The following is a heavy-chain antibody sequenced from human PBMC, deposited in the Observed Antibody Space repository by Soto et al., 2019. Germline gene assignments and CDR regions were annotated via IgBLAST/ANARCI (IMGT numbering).Heavy chain of an antibody. CDR2: IYYSGST. CDR3: ARSQRSAPHYYYGSGSPPTHYYYGMDV. J-gene: IGHJ6*02. Sequence: SETLSLTCAVSGGSFRGYNWHWIRQSPGKGLEWMGYIYYSGSTYYNPSLKSRVTISVDTSKNQFSLKLSSVTAADTAVYYCARSQRSAPHYYYGSGSPPTHYYYGMDVWGQGTTVTVSS. CDR1: GGSFRGYN. D-gene: IGHD3-10*01. V-gene: IGHV4-59*06.